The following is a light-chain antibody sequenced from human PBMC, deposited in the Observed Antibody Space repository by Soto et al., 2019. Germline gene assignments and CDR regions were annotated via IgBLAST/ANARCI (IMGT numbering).Light chain of an antibody. V-gene: IGKV3-20*01. CDR2: GAS. CDR3: QQYGSSGT. CDR1: QSVSSSY. J-gene: IGKJ1*01. Sequence: IVLTQSPGTLSLSPGERATLSCRASQSVSSSYLAWYQQKPGQAPGLLIYGASSRATGIPDRFSGSGSGTDFTLTISRLEPEDFAVYYCQQYGSSGTFGQGTKVDIK.